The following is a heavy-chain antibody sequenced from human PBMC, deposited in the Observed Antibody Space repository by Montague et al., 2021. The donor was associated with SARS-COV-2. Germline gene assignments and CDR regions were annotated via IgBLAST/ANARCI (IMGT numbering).Heavy chain of an antibody. D-gene: IGHD6-19*01. V-gene: IGHV4-39*01. CDR2: LFYSGSS. CDR1: GGSISSSNYY. J-gene: IGHJ4*02. CDR3: VAEWLAIYYFDF. Sequence: SETLSHTCTVAGGSISSSNYYWGWIRQPPGKGLEWIGSLFYSGSSFYXXXLKSRVTISVDTSKNQFSLRLSSVTAADTAVYYCVAEWLAIYYFDFWGQGTLVTVSS.